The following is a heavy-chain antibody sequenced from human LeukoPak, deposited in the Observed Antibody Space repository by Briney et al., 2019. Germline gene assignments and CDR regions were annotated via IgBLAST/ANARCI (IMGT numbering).Heavy chain of an antibody. J-gene: IGHJ4*02. V-gene: IGHV3-30*18. CDR2: ISYDGSNK. CDR3: AKAQTMVTPIIDY. Sequence: GGSLRLSCAASGFTFSSYGMRWVRQAPGKGLEWVAVISYDGSNKYYADSVKGRFTISRDNSKNTLYLQLNSLRAEDTAVYYCAKAQTMVTPIIDYWGQGNLVTVSS. D-gene: IGHD4/OR15-4a*01. CDR1: GFTFSSYG.